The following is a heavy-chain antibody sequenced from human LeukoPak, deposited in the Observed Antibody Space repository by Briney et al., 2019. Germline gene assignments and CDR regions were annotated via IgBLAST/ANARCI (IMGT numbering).Heavy chain of an antibody. V-gene: IGHV4-34*01. CDR1: SGSFSGYY. J-gene: IGHJ3*02. Sequence: SETLSLTCAVYSGSFSGYYWSWIRQPPGKGLEWIGEINHSGSTNYNPSLKSRVTISIDTSKNQFSLKLSSVTAADTAVYYCARLRCSSTSCYTGVSPNDAFDIWGQGTMVTVSS. CDR2: INHSGST. D-gene: IGHD2-2*02. CDR3: ARLRCSSTSCYTGVSPNDAFDI.